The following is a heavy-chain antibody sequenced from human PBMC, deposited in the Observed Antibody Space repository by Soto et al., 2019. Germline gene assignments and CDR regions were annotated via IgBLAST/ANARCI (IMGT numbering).Heavy chain of an antibody. CDR2: ISGSGGST. CDR1: GFTFSSYA. CDR3: AKWMSVVVIKYYFDY. V-gene: IGHV3-23*01. Sequence: PGGSLRLSCAASGFTFSSYAMSWVRQAPGKGLEWVSAISGSGGSTYYADSVKGRFTISRDNSKNTLYLQMNSLRAEDTAVYYCAKWMSVVVIKYYFDYWGQGTLVTVSS. J-gene: IGHJ4*02. D-gene: IGHD3-22*01.